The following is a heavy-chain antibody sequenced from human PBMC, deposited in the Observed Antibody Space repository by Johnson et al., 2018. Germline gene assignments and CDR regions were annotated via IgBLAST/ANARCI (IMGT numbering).Heavy chain of an antibody. V-gene: IGHV3-33*01. J-gene: IGHJ3*01. D-gene: IGHD5-24*01. CDR3: ARDAGVGLQHDAFDV. CDR1: GFIFTSYA. Sequence: QVQLVESGGGVVRPGRSLRLSCAASGFIFTSYAMHWVRQAPGKGLEGVAVIWVDGSNKYYADFVKGRFTISRDKSKDTLYLQMNSLRAEDTAVYYCARDAGVGLQHDAFDVWGQGTMVIVSS. CDR2: IWVDGSNK.